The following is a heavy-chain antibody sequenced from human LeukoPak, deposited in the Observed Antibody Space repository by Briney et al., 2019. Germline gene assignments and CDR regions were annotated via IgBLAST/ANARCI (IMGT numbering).Heavy chain of an antibody. J-gene: IGHJ5*02. Sequence: PSETLSLTCAVYGGSFSGYYWSWIRQPPGKGLEWIGEINHSGSTNYNPSLKSRVTISVDTSKNQFSLKLSSVTAADTAVYYCVTTSIPDANNWFDPWGQGTLVTVSS. V-gene: IGHV4-34*01. CDR3: VTTSIPDANNWFDP. CDR1: GGSFSGYY. D-gene: IGHD4-11*01. CDR2: INHSGST.